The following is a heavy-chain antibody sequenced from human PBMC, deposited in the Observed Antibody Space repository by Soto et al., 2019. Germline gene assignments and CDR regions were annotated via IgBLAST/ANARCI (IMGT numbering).Heavy chain of an antibody. Sequence: GGSLRLSCAASGFTFSDYYMSWIRQAPGKGLEWVSYISSSGSTIYYADSVKGRFTISRDNAKNSLYLQMNSLRAEDTAVYYSARDRITIFGVVIYLNWFDSWGQGTLVTVSS. CDR1: GFTFSDYY. CDR2: ISSSGSTI. CDR3: ARDRITIFGVVIYLNWFDS. V-gene: IGHV3-11*01. D-gene: IGHD3-3*01. J-gene: IGHJ5*01.